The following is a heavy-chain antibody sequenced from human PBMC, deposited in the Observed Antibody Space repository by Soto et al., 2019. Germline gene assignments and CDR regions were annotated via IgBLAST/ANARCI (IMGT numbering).Heavy chain of an antibody. J-gene: IGHJ4*02. Sequence: GESLKISCKGSGYTFASFWITWVRLMPGKGLEWMGRIDPSDSFTDYSPSFQGHVTISVDKSISTAYLQWSRLEPSDTAMYYCARHQSTAGHCIYWGQGTLVTVSS. CDR2: IDPSDSFT. CDR1: GYTFASFW. V-gene: IGHV5-10-1*01. D-gene: IGHD6-6*01. CDR3: ARHQSTAGHCIY.